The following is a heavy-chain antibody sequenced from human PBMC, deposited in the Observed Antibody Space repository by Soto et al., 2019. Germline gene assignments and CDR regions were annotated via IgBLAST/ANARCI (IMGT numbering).Heavy chain of an antibody. Sequence: GSLRLSCAASGFTFSSYAMHWVRQAPGKGLEWVAVISYDGSNKYYADSVKGRFTISRDNSKNTLYLQMNSLRAEDTAVYYCAREPAPPHLYGMDVWGQGTTVTVSS. CDR3: AREPAPPHLYGMDV. V-gene: IGHV3-30-3*01. CDR2: ISYDGSNK. J-gene: IGHJ6*02. CDR1: GFTFSSYA.